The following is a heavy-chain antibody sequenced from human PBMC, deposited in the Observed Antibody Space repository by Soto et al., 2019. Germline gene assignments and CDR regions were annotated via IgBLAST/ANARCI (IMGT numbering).Heavy chain of an antibody. V-gene: IGHV4-39*01. CDR3: ARQRTTVVTQAYFDH. CDR1: GESSSSSSDY. J-gene: IGHJ4*02. D-gene: IGHD2-21*02. CDR2: IDYSGRT. Sequence: SETQSLTCIVSGESSSSSSDYWGWIRQPPGKGLEWIGSIDYSGRTYYSPSFKSRVTISIDTSKNQFSLKLSSVTATDTAVYYCARQRTTVVTQAYFDHWGQGALVTVSS.